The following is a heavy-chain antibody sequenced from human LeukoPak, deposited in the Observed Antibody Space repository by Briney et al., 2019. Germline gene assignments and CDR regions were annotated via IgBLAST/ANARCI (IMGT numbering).Heavy chain of an antibody. D-gene: IGHD2-2*01. V-gene: IGHV4-31*03. Sequence: SQTLPLTCTVSGGSISSGGYYWSWIRQHPGKGLEWIGYIYYSGSTYYNPSLKSRVTISVDTSKNQFSLKLSSVTAADTAVYYCARDRFISAIVVVPAAIGMDVWGQGTTVTVSS. CDR2: IYYSGST. J-gene: IGHJ6*02. CDR3: ARDRFISAIVVVPAAIGMDV. CDR1: GGSISSGGYY.